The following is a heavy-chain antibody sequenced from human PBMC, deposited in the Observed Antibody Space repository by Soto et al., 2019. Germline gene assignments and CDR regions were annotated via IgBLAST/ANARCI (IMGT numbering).Heavy chain of an antibody. CDR3: AKDLFNIVVVVAALFDY. CDR2: ISGSGGST. V-gene: IGHV3-23*01. CDR1: GFTFSSYA. J-gene: IGHJ4*02. Sequence: EVQLLESGGSLVQPGGSLRLSCAASGFTFSSYAMSWVRQAPGKGLEWVAAISGSGGSTYYADSVKGRFTISRDNSKNTLYLQMNSLRAEDTAVYYCAKDLFNIVVVVAALFDYWGQGTLVTVSS. D-gene: IGHD2-15*01.